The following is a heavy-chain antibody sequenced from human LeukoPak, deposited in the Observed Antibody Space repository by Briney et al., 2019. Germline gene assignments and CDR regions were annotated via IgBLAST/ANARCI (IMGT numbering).Heavy chain of an antibody. CDR1: GFTFSSYA. Sequence: GGSLRLSCAASGFTFSSYAMSWVRQAPGKGLESVSGISGSGGSTYYADSVKGRFTISRDKSKNTLSLQMNGLRVEDTAVYYCAKVMPPGRIRFYSYYMDVWGKGTTVSVS. J-gene: IGHJ6*03. D-gene: IGHD2-15*01. CDR3: AKVMPPGRIRFYSYYMDV. V-gene: IGHV3-23*01. CDR2: ISGSGGST.